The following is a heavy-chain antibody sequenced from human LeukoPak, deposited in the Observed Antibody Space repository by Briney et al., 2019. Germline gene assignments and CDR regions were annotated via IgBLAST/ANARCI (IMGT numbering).Heavy chain of an antibody. V-gene: IGHV1-3*03. Sequence: ASVKVSCKTSGYSFTSQDMHWVRQAPGQSLEWMGCINPGNGDTKYSQESQGRVTITRDTSATTAYMELSSLRSDGMAVYYCTLYNYWGQGTLVTVSS. CDR2: INPGNGDT. D-gene: IGHD2-2*02. CDR1: GYSFTSQD. J-gene: IGHJ4*02. CDR3: TLYNY.